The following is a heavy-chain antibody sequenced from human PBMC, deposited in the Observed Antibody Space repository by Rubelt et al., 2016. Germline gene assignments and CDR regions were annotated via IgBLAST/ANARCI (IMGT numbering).Heavy chain of an antibody. D-gene: IGHD6-19*01. Sequence: QVQLVESGGGVVQPGRSLRLSCAASGFTFSSYAMHWVRQAPGKGLEWVAVISYDGSNKYYADSVKVRLTISRDNSKNTLYLEMNSLRAEDTAVYYCARDGPEQWLVPEFDYWGQGTLVTVSS. J-gene: IGHJ4*02. V-gene: IGHV3-30*04. CDR2: ISYDGSNK. CDR1: GFTFSSYA. CDR3: ARDGPEQWLVPEFDY.